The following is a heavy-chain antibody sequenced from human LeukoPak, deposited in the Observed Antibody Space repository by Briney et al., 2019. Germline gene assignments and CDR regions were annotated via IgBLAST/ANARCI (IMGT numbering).Heavy chain of an antibody. V-gene: IGHV4-34*01. CDR2: INHSGST. D-gene: IGHD6-19*01. CDR1: GGSFSGYY. Sequence: PSETLSLTCAVYGGSFSGYYWSWIRQPPGKGLEWIGEINHSGSTNYNPSLKSRVTISLDPSKNRFSLKLSSVAAADTAFYYCARSGTGWYATDFWGQGTLVTVSS. CDR3: ARSGTGWYATDF. J-gene: IGHJ4*02.